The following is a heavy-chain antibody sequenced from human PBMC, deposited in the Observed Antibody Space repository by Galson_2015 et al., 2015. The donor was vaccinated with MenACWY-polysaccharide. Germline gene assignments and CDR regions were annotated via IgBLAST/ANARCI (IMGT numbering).Heavy chain of an antibody. Sequence: PALVTPTQTLTLPCTFSGFSLSTSGVGVGWMRQPPGKALEWLALIYWDDDKRYSPSLKSRLTITKDTSKNQVVLTMTSMDPVDTATYYCAHRRGDSSTWYITSFDYWGQGTLVTVSS. CDR3: AHRRGDSSTWYITSFDY. CDR2: IYWDDDK. CDR1: GFSLSTSGVG. V-gene: IGHV2-5*02. J-gene: IGHJ4*02. D-gene: IGHD6-13*01.